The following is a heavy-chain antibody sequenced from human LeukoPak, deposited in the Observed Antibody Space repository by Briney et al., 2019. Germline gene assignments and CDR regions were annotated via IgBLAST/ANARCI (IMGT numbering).Heavy chain of an antibody. D-gene: IGHD6-19*01. CDR1: GGTFSSYA. CDR3: ARDKGGRYSSGWYAETNWFDP. V-gene: IGHV1-69*13. Sequence: GASVKVSCKASGGTFSSYAISWVRQAPGQGLEWMGGIIPIFGTANYAQKFQGRVTITADESTSTAYMELSSLRSEDTAVYYCARDKGGRYSSGWYAETNWFDPWGQGTLVTVSS. CDR2: IIPIFGTA. J-gene: IGHJ5*02.